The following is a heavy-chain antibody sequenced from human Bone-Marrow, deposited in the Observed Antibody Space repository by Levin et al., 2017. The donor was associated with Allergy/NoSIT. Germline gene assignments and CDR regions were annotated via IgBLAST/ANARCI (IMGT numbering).Heavy chain of an antibody. CDR3: AKGNDYSFLNGMDV. D-gene: IGHD5-12*01. J-gene: IGHJ6*02. CDR2: ISYDGSNK. V-gene: IGHV3-30*18. Sequence: GESLKISCAASGFTFSSYGMHWVRQAPGKGLEWVAVISYDGSNKYYADSVKGRFTISRDNSKNTLYLQMNSLRAEDTAVYYCAKGNDYSFLNGMDVWGQGTTVTVSS. CDR1: GFTFSSYG.